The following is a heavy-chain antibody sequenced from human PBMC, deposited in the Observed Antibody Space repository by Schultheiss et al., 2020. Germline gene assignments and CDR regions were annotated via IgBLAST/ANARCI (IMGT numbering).Heavy chain of an antibody. CDR3: ARDRGYYGSGSPDY. J-gene: IGHJ4*02. CDR2: INPSGGST. Sequence: ASVKVSCKASGGTFSSYAISWVRQAPGQGLEWMGIINPSGGSTSYAQKFQGRVTMTRDTSTSTVYMELSSLRSEDTAVYYCARDRGYYGSGSPDYWGQGTLVTVSS. D-gene: IGHD3-10*01. CDR1: GGTFSSYA. V-gene: IGHV1-46*01.